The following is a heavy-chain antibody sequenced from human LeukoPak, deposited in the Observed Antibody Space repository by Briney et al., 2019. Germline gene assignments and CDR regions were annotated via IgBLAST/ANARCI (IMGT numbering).Heavy chain of an antibody. CDR1: GFTFSSYA. CDR2: ISGSGGST. J-gene: IGHJ4*02. V-gene: IGHV3-23*01. Sequence: GGSLRLSCAASGFTFSSYAMSWVRQAPGKGLEWVSAISGSGGSTYYADSVEGRFTISRDNSKNTLYLQMNSLRAEDTAVYYCAKDPRYDILTGYDLNYFDYWGQGTLVTVSS. D-gene: IGHD3-9*01. CDR3: AKDPRYDILTGYDLNYFDY.